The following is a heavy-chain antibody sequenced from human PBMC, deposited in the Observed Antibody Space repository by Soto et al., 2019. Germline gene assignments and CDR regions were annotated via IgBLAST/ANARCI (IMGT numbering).Heavy chain of an antibody. V-gene: IGHV4-31*03. CDR1: GGSISSGGYY. CDR2: IYSSGNT. CDR3: ARRGQLRAFDS. D-gene: IGHD1-1*01. J-gene: IGHJ4*02. Sequence: QVQLQESGPGLVKPSQTLSLTCTVSGGSISSGGYYWSWIRQHPGKGLEWIGYIYSSGNTYCIPSLKSRVTVSEDTSKNQLSLSLSSVTAGDTAVYYCARRGQLRAFDSWGQGILVTVSS.